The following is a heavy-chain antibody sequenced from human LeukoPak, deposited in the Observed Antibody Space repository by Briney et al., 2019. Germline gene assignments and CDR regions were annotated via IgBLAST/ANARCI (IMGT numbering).Heavy chain of an antibody. CDR1: GYTFTGYY. CDR3: VRLPDIVATID. CDR2: INPNSGGT. D-gene: IGHD5-12*01. J-gene: IGHJ4*02. V-gene: IGHV1-2*02. Sequence: ASVKVSCKASGYTFTGYYMHWVRQAPGQGLEWMGWINPNSGGTNYAQKFQGRVTMTRDTSISTAYMELSRLRSGDTAVYYCVRLPDIVATIDWGQGTLVTVSS.